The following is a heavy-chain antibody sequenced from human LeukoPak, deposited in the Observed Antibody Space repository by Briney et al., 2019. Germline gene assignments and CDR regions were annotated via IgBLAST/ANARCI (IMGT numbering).Heavy chain of an antibody. D-gene: IGHD4-11*01. V-gene: IGHV3-21*04. Sequence: PGGSLRLSCAASGFTFSSYSMNWVRQAPGKGLEGVSSISSSSSYIYYADSVKGRFTISRDNAKNSLYLQMNSLGAEDTALYYCAKDASNRSPVYYYYYYMDVWGKGTTVTVSS. CDR3: AKDASNRSPVYYYYYYMDV. J-gene: IGHJ6*03. CDR1: GFTFSSYS. CDR2: ISSSSSYI.